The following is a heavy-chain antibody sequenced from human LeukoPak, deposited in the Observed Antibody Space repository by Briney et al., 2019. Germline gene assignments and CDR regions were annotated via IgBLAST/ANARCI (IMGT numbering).Heavy chain of an antibody. CDR3: ATPFGGLGDYRDY. Sequence: VKPSETLSLTCTVSGGSISSSSYYWGWIRQPPGKGLEWIGSIYYSGSTYYNPSLKSRVTISVDTSKNQFSLKLSSVTAADTAVYYCATPFGGLGDYRDYWGQGTLVTVSS. CDR1: GGSISSSSYY. CDR2: IYYSGST. J-gene: IGHJ4*02. V-gene: IGHV4-39*07. D-gene: IGHD3-16*01.